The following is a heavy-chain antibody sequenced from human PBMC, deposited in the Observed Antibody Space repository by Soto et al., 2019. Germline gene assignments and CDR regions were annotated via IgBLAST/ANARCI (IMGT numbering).Heavy chain of an antibody. CDR2: IYHSGST. CDR1: GGSISSSNW. D-gene: IGHD6-13*01. V-gene: IGHV4-4*02. J-gene: IGHJ6*02. Sequence: SETLSLTCAVSGGSISSSNWWSWVRQPPGKGLEWIGEIYHSGSTNYNPSLKSRVTISVDKSKNQFSLKLSSVTAADTAVYYCARGGYSSSWYGADYYYYGMDVWGQGTTVTVS. CDR3: ARGGYSSSWYGADYYYYGMDV.